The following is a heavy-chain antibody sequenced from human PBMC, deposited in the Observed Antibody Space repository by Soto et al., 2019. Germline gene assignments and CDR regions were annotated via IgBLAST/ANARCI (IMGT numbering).Heavy chain of an antibody. V-gene: IGHV1-69*06. CDR3: ARGGFNWNYFIWNRLDG. CDR2: IIPIFGTA. J-gene: IGHJ6*02. D-gene: IGHD1-7*01. Sequence: GYSLQVSCKASGGTFSSYAISWVRQAPGQGLEWMGGIIPIFGTANYAQKFQGRVTITADKSTSTAYMELSSLRSEDTAVYYCARGGFNWNYFIWNRLDGRGQGTTVTVSS. CDR1: GGTFSSYA.